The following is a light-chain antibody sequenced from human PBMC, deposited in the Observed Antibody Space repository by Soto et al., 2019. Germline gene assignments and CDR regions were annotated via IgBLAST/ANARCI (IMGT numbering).Light chain of an antibody. J-gene: IGLJ3*02. Sequence: QSVLTQPPSVSGAPGQRVTISCTGSSSNIGAGYDVHWYQQLPGTAPKLLIYGNSNRPSGVPDRFSGSKSGTSASLAITGLQAXXEADYYCQSYDSSLSALFGGGTKLTV. CDR2: GNS. CDR3: QSYDSSLSAL. CDR1: SSNIGAGYD. V-gene: IGLV1-40*01.